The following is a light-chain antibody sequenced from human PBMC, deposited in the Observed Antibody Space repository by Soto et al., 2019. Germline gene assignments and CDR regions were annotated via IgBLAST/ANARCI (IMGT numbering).Light chain of an antibody. CDR1: SSDVGGYNY. J-gene: IGLJ1*01. CDR2: DVS. CDR3: SSYTSSSTLDV. V-gene: IGLV2-14*01. Sequence: QLVLTQPASVSGSPGQSITISCTGTSSDVGGYNYVSWYQQHPGKAPKLMISDVSNRPSGVSNRFSGSKSGNTASLTISGLQAEDEADYYCSSYTSSSTLDVFGTGTKVTVL.